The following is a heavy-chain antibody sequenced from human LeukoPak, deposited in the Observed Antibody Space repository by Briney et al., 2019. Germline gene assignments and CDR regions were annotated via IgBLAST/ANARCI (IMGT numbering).Heavy chain of an antibody. J-gene: IGHJ4*02. CDR3: AREGSGYSFDY. CDR1: GFIFSSYW. CDR2: IKQDGSEK. Sequence: SGGSLRLSCAASGFIFSSYWMSWVRQAPGKGLEWVANIKQDGSEKYYVDSVKGRFTISRDNAKNSLYLQMNSLRAEDTAVYYCAREGSGYSFDYWGQGTLVTVSS. V-gene: IGHV3-7*03. D-gene: IGHD6-25*01.